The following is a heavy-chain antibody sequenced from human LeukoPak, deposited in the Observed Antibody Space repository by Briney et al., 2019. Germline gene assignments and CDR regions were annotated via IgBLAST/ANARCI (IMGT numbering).Heavy chain of an antibody. CDR3: ARVELGSSLFSYFDY. CDR2: INPNSGGT. V-gene: IGHV1-2*02. Sequence: ASVKVSCKASGYTFTGYYMHWVRQAPGQGLEWMGWINPNSGGTNYAQKFQGRVTMTRDTSISTAYMELSRLRSDDTAAYYCARVELGSSLFSYFDYWGQGTLVTVSS. CDR1: GYTFTGYY. D-gene: IGHD6-13*01. J-gene: IGHJ4*02.